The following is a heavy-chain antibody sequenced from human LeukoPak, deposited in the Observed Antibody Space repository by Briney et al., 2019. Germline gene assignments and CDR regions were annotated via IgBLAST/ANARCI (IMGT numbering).Heavy chain of an antibody. D-gene: IGHD1-26*01. CDR3: ARSNVVGMTSPWYFDY. CDR1: GYTFTGYY. J-gene: IGHJ4*02. Sequence: ASVKVSCEASGYTFTGYYMQWVRQAPEQGLEWMGWINPNSGDTNYAQKFQGRVTMTRDTSISTVYMELSRLRSDDTAVYYCARSNVVGMTSPWYFDYWGQGTLVTVSS. CDR2: INPNSGDT. V-gene: IGHV1-2*02.